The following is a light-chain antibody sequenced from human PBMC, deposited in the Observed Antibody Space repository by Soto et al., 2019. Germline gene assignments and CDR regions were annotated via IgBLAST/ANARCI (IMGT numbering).Light chain of an antibody. CDR1: QYINTR. CDR2: DAS. J-gene: IGKJ5*01. CDR3: QQRSNWPL. V-gene: IGKV3-11*01. Sequence: EIVLTQSPATLSSFPVYIFTLSCRASQYINTRLAWYQHRPGQAPRLLIYDASNRATGIPARFSGSGSGTDFTLTISSLEPEDFAVYYCQQRSNWPLFGQGTRLEIK.